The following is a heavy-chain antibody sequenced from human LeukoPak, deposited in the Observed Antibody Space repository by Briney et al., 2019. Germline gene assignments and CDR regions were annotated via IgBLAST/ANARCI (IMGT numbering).Heavy chain of an antibody. Sequence: GGSLRLSCAASGFTFSSSSMNWVRQAPGKGLEWVSYISSSSANIYYADSVKGRFTISRDNAKNSLFLQMNSLRAEDTAVYYCARGRSGYYLDYWGQGTLVTVSS. CDR1: GFTFSSSS. CDR3: ARGRSGYYLDY. V-gene: IGHV3-48*01. CDR2: ISSSSANI. D-gene: IGHD6-25*01. J-gene: IGHJ4*02.